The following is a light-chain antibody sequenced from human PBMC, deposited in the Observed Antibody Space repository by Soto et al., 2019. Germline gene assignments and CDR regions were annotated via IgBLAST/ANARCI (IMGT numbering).Light chain of an antibody. J-gene: IGLJ3*02. V-gene: IGLV1-44*01. CDR3: AAWDDSLNGWV. Sequence: QPVLTQPPSTSGTPGQTVAISCSGTSSNIGSHTVNWYQQLPGTAPKLLIYSNIQRPSGVPDRFSGSKSGTSASLAISGLQSDDEADYYCAAWDDSLNGWVFGGGTKLTVL. CDR2: SNI. CDR1: SSNIGSHT.